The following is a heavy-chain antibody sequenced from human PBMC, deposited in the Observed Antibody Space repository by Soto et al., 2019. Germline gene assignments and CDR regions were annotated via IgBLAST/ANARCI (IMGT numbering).Heavy chain of an antibody. CDR1: AGTFRSYS. J-gene: IGHJ4*02. CDR3: ARSPGYSYGDD. CDR2: IVPMFGTP. D-gene: IGHD5-18*01. V-gene: IGHV1-69*13. Sequence: SVKVSCKASAGTFRSYSMNWVRQAPGQGLEWMGGIVPMFGTPNYAQKFQGRVTITADESTSTVYMELTSLRSEDTAVYYCARSPGYSYGDDWGQGTLVTVSS.